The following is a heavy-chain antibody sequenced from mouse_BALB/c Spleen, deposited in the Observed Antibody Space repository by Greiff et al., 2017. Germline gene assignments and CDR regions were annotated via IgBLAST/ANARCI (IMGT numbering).Heavy chain of an antibody. D-gene: IGHD1-1*01. Sequence: QVQLQQSGAELVRPGSSVKISCKASGYAFSSYWMNWVKQRPGQGLEWIGQIYPGDGDTNYNGKFKGKATLTADKSSSTAYMQLSSLTSEDSAVYFGARWTTVVAPYAMDYWGQGTSVTVSS. CDR2: IYPGDGDT. CDR3: ARWTTVVAPYAMDY. CDR1: GYAFSSYW. J-gene: IGHJ4*01. V-gene: IGHV1-80*01.